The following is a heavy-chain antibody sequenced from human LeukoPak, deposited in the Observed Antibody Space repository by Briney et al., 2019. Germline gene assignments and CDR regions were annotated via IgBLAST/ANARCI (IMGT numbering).Heavy chain of an antibody. CDR1: GDSVSSGIYY. Sequence: SETLSLTCTVSGDSVSSGIYYWSWIRRPPGKGLEWIGYIYYSGSAKYNPSLKSRVTISVDTSKNQFSLKLSSLTAADTAVYYCARLHSSSWDYYFDYWGQGTLVTVSS. CDR2: IYYSGSA. J-gene: IGHJ4*02. V-gene: IGHV4-61*01. D-gene: IGHD6-13*01. CDR3: ARLHSSSWDYYFDY.